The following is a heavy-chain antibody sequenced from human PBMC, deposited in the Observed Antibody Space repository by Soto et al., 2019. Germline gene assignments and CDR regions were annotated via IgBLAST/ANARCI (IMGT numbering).Heavy chain of an antibody. Sequence: QVQLQESGPGLVKPSGTLSLTCAVSGGSISSSNWWSWVRQPPGKGLEWIGEIYHSGSTNYNPSLKSQVTISVDKSKNQFSLKLSSVTAADTAVYYCARTRSIAAAVGSYYGMDVWGQGTTVTVSS. CDR3: ARTRSIAAAVGSYYGMDV. J-gene: IGHJ6*02. CDR2: IYHSGST. D-gene: IGHD6-13*01. V-gene: IGHV4-4*02. CDR1: GGSISSSNW.